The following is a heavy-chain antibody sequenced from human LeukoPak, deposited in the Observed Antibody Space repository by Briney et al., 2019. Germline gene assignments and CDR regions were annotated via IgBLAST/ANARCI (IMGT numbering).Heavy chain of an antibody. CDR2: ISRRGETI. Sequence: GGSLRLSCVVSGFSFSDFYMSWIRQAPGKGLEWVSHISRRGETIYNADSVKGRFTISRDNTKNSLYLQMNSLGAEDTAVYYCARRVGARYFDYWGQGTLVTVSP. V-gene: IGHV3-11*01. D-gene: IGHD1-26*01. J-gene: IGHJ4*02. CDR3: ARRVGARYFDY. CDR1: GFSFSDFY.